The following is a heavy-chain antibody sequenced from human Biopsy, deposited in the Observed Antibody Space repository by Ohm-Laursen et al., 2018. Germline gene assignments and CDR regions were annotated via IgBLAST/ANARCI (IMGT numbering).Heavy chain of an antibody. J-gene: IGHJ4*02. CDR3: ARGNEVMVTGPYFFDY. Sequence: SDTLSLTCAVSGVSISSYFWNWIRQPPGKGLEWIGDIYYSGSTKYNPSLKSRVTISVDMSKSQLSSKLTSVTTADTAVYYCARGNEVMVTGPYFFDYRGQGTLVIVSS. CDR1: GVSISSYF. V-gene: IGHV4-59*07. CDR2: IYYSGST. D-gene: IGHD2-21*02.